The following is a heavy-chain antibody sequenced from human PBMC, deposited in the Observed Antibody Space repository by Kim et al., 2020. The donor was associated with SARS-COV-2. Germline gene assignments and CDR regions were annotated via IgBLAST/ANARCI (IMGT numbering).Heavy chain of an antibody. V-gene: IGHV3-33*01. CDR1: GFTFSSYG. J-gene: IGHJ4*02. CDR3: ARELGYCTNGVCYGTDY. Sequence: GGSLRLSCAASGFTFSSYGMHWVRQAPGKGLEWVAVIWYDGSNKYYADSVKGRFTISRDNSKNTLYLQMNSLRAEDTAVYYCARELGYCTNGVCYGTDYWGQGTLVTVSS. D-gene: IGHD2-8*01. CDR2: IWYDGSNK.